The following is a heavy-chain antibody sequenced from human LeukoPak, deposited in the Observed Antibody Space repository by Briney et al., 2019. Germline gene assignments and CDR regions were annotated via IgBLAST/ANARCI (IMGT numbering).Heavy chain of an antibody. Sequence: GGSLRLSCAASGFTFSSYSMNWVRQAPGKGLEWVSSISSSSSYIYYADSVKGRFTISRDNAKNSLYLQMNSLRAENTAVYYCARGPPMYSYGSSAYHYDYFAYWGQGSLVTVSS. J-gene: IGHJ4*02. CDR2: ISSSSSYI. D-gene: IGHD3-22*01. V-gene: IGHV3-21*01. CDR3: ARGPPMYSYGSSAYHYDYFAY. CDR1: GFTFSSYS.